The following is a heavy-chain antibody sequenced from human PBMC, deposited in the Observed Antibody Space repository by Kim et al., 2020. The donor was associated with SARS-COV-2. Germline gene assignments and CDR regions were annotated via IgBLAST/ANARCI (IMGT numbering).Heavy chain of an antibody. J-gene: IGHJ4*02. CDR3: ARMEDNWGGPYYLDF. Sequence: ASVRVSCKTSGYRFSDYAINWVRRAPGQGLESLGWISAYNGNTFYAPRVQRRVTMTTDTSTKTAYLELNTLTSDDTALYYCARMEDNWGGPYYLDFWGQG. D-gene: IGHD1-1*01. CDR2: ISAYNGNT. V-gene: IGHV1-18*01. CDR1: GYRFSDYA.